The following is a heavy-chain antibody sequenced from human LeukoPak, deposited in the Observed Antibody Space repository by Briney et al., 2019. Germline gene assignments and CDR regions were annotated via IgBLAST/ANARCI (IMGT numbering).Heavy chain of an antibody. Sequence: GRSLRLSCAASGFTFSSYAMHWVRQAPGKGLEWVAVISYDGSNKYYAASVKGRFTISSDNSKNTSYLQMNSLRDEDTAVYDCARDIPYDSSGDVGNAFDIWRQGTMVTVSS. CDR1: GFTFSSYA. J-gene: IGHJ3*02. V-gene: IGHV3-30-3*01. CDR3: ARDIPYDSSGDVGNAFDI. D-gene: IGHD3-22*01. CDR2: ISYDGSNK.